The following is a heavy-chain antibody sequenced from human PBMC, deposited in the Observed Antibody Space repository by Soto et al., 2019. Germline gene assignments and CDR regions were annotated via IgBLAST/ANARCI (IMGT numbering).Heavy chain of an antibody. D-gene: IGHD2-21*02. CDR1: GYTFTGYY. J-gene: IGHJ4*02. CDR2: INPNSGGT. V-gene: IGHV1-2*04. CDR3: ARSRGDVKLGYYFDY. Sequence: GASVKVSCKASGYTFTGYYMHWVRQAPGQGLEWMGWINPNSGGTNYAQKFQGWVTMTRDTSISTAYMELSRLRSDDTAVYYCARSRGDVKLGYYFDYWGQGTLVTVSS.